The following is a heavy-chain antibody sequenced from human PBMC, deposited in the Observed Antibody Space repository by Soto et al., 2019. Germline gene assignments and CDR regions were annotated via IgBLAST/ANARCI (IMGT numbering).Heavy chain of an antibody. Sequence: PSETLSLTCTVSGGSISSSSYYWGWIRQPPGKGLEWIGSIYYSGNTYYNPSLKSRVTISVDTAKNQFSLKLSSVTAADTAVYYCARQRFSSYDALDFWGQGTMVTVSS. CDR3: ARQRFSSYDALDF. V-gene: IGHV4-39*01. CDR1: GGSISSSSYY. CDR2: IYYSGNT. D-gene: IGHD3-16*01. J-gene: IGHJ3*01.